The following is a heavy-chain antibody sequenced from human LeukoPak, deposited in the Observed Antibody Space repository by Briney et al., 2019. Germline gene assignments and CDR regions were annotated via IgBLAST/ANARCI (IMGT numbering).Heavy chain of an antibody. V-gene: IGHV4-39*07. CDR2: IYYSGST. CDR3: ARVSSGTFGLFDQ. J-gene: IGHJ4*02. Sequence: SETLSLTCTVSGGSISSSSYYWGWIRQPPGKGLEWIGSIYYSGSTYYNPSLKSRVTISLDTSKNQFSLRLNSVTAADTALYYCARVSSGTFGLFDQWGQGTLATVSS. D-gene: IGHD1-26*01. CDR1: GGSISSSSYY.